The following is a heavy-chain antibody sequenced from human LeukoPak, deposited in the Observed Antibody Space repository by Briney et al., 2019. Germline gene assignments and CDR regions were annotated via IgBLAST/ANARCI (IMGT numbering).Heavy chain of an antibody. CDR2: INWNGGYT. V-gene: IGHV3-20*04. D-gene: IGHD4/OR15-4a*01. Sequence: GGSLRLSCAASGFTFDDYGMTWVRQAPGKGLEWVSGINWNGGYTGYVGSVKGRFTISRDNAKNSLYLQMNSLRAEDTALYYCARVSSNMAFDIWGQGTMVTVSS. J-gene: IGHJ3*02. CDR3: ARVSSNMAFDI. CDR1: GFTFDDYG.